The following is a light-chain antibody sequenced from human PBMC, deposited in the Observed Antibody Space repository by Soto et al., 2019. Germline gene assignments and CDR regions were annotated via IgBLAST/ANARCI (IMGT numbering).Light chain of an antibody. Sequence: QSVLTQPPSVSGAPGQRVTLSCTGNTSNLGAGYDVHWYQQLPGAAPKLVIFGNRNRPSGVPERCSGSKSGTSASLAITGLQAEDEADYYCQAYDYSLTASVFGGGTKVTVL. V-gene: IGLV1-40*01. CDR2: GNR. J-gene: IGLJ3*02. CDR3: QAYDYSLTASV. CDR1: TSNLGAGYD.